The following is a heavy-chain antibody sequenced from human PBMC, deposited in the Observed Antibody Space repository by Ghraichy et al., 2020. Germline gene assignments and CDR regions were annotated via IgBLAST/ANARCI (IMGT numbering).Heavy chain of an antibody. CDR2: IYSGGST. CDR3: ARDFCGRAGCGGDYYYGMDV. V-gene: IGHV3-53*04. D-gene: IGHD3-16*01. Sequence: LSLTCAASGFTVSSNYMSWVRQAPGKGLEWVSVIYSGGSTYYADSVKGRFTISRHNSKNTLYLQMNSLRAEDTAVYYCARDFCGRAGCGGDYYYGMDVWGQGTTVTVSS. CDR1: GFTVSSNY. J-gene: IGHJ6*02.